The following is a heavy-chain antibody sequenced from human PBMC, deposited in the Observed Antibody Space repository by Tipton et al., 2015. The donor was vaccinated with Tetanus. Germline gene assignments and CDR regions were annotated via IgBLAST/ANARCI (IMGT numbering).Heavy chain of an antibody. V-gene: IGHV3-23*01. CDR3: AKSTVVPAASYYYYYGMDV. J-gene: IGHJ6*02. CDR2: ISGSGGST. CDR1: GFTFSSYA. D-gene: IGHD2-2*01. Sequence: SLRLSCAASGFTFSSYAMSWVRQAPGKGLEWVSAISGSGGSTYYADSVKGRFTISRDNSKNTLYLQMNSLRAEDTAVYYCAKSTVVPAASYYYYYGMDVWGQGTTVTVSS.